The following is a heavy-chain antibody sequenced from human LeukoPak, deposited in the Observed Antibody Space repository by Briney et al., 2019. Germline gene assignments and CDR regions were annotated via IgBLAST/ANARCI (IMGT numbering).Heavy chain of an antibody. CDR2: INPNNGGT. J-gene: IGHJ4*02. Sequence: ASVKVSCKASGYTFTGYYMHWVRQAPGQGLEWMGRINPNNGGTNYAQKFQGRVTMTRDTSISTAYMELSRLKSDDTAVYYCARDGDFWSGYYCDYRGQGTQVTVSS. CDR3: ARDGDFWSGYYCDY. CDR1: GYTFTGYY. V-gene: IGHV1-2*06. D-gene: IGHD3-3*01.